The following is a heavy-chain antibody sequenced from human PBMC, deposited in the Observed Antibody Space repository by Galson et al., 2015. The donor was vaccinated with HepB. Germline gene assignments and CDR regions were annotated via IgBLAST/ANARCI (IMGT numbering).Heavy chain of an antibody. Sequence: SLRLSCAASGFTFSSYGMHWVRQAPGKGLEWVAVIWHDGSNKYYADSVKGRFTISRDNSKNTLYLQMNSLRAEDTAVYYCARDTVTGMYYYYYYMDVWGKGTTVTVSS. CDR2: IWHDGSNK. D-gene: IGHD4-17*01. V-gene: IGHV3-33*01. CDR3: ARDTVTGMYYYYYYMDV. J-gene: IGHJ6*03. CDR1: GFTFSSYG.